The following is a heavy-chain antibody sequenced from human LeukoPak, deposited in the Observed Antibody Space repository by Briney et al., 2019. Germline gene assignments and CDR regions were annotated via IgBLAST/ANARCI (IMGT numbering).Heavy chain of an antibody. J-gene: IGHJ4*02. V-gene: IGHV4-59*01. Sequence: SETLSLTCTVAGGPISGYYWSWLRQPPGKELEWIGYIYSSGSSGSANYNPSLTSRVTISIDTSKNQFSLTLSSVTAADTAVYYCARQGTTVTHFDYWGQGTLVTVSS. CDR3: ARQGTTVTHFDY. CDR1: GGPISGYY. D-gene: IGHD4-11*01. CDR2: IYSSGSSGSA.